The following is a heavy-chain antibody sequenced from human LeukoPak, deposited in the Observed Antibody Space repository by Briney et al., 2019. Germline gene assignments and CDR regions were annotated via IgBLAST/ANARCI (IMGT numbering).Heavy chain of an antibody. J-gene: IGHJ4*02. V-gene: IGHV3-30*04. CDR1: GFTFSSYA. CDR2: ISYDGSNK. CDR3: ARGHSSSWYEDY. D-gene: IGHD6-13*01. Sequence: GGSLRLSCAASGFTFSSYAMHWVRQAPGKGLEWVAVISYDGSNKYYADSVKGRFTISRDNSKNTLYLQMNSLRAEDTAVYYCARGHSSSWYEDYWGQGTLVTVSS.